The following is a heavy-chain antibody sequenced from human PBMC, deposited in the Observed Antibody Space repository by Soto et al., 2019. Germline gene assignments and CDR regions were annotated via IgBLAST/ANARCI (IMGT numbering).Heavy chain of an antibody. CDR2: ISYDGSNK. CDR1: GFTFSSYG. J-gene: IGHJ4*02. D-gene: IGHD4-17*01. Sequence: GGSLRLSCAASGFTFSSYGMHWVRQAPGKGLEWVAVISYDGSNKYYADSVKGRFTISRDNSKNTLYLQMNSLRAEDTAVYYCAKDQGDYGDYGDYFDYWGQGTLVTVSS. V-gene: IGHV3-30*18. CDR3: AKDQGDYGDYGDYFDY.